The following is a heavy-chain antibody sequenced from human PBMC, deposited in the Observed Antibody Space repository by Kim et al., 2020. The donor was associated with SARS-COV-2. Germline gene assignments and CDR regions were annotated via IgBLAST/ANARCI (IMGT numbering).Heavy chain of an antibody. J-gene: IGHJ4*02. CDR3: ARDVTMIVVAYDAFDY. CDR2: IKQDGSEK. V-gene: IGHV3-7*01. CDR1: GFTFSSYW. D-gene: IGHD3-22*01. Sequence: GGSLRLSCAASGFTFSSYWMSWVRQAPGKGLEWVANIKQDGSEKYYVDSVKGRFTISRDNAKNSLYLQMNSLRAEDTAVYYCARDVTMIVVAYDAFDYWGQGTLVTVSS.